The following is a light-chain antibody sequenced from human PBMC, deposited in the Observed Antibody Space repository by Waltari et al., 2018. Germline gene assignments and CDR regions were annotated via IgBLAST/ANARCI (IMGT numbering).Light chain of an antibody. CDR2: GAS. CDR1: QSVRTY. Sequence: EILMTQSPATLSVSPGERATLSYRASQSVRTYVAWYQHKPGQTPRLLIYGASTRAAGISTRFSGSGSGAEFTLTISSLQPEDTAVYYCQQYNKWPLLTFGGGTKVEIK. J-gene: IGKJ4*01. V-gene: IGKV3-15*01. CDR3: QQYNKWPLLT.